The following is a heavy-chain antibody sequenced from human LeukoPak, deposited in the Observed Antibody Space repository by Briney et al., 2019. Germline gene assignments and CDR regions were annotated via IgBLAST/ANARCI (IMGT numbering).Heavy chain of an antibody. CDR1: GYSISSGYY. CDR2: IYHSGST. CDR3: ASAVPSPAQYPLLSGWFAP. V-gene: IGHV4-38-2*02. J-gene: IGHJ5*02. D-gene: IGHD2-2*01. Sequence: SETLSLTCTVSGYSISSGYYWGWIRQPPGKGLEWIGSIYHSGSTYYNPSLKSRVTISVDTSKNQFSLKLSSVTAADTAVYYFASAVPSPAQYPLLSGWFAPWRQGTLVSGSS.